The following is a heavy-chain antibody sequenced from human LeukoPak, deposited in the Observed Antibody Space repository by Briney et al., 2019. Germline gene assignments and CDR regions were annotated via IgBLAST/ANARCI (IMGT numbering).Heavy chain of an antibody. D-gene: IGHD6-6*01. CDR1: GYTFTSYG. Sequence: ASVKVSCKASGYTFTSYGISWVRQAPGQGLEWMGWISAYNGNTNYAQRLQGRVTMTTDTSTSTAYMELRSLRSDDTAVYYCARDRTDDEDSSSSSTNWFDPWGQGTLVTVSS. V-gene: IGHV1-18*01. CDR3: ARDRTDDEDSSSSSTNWFDP. J-gene: IGHJ5*02. CDR2: ISAYNGNT.